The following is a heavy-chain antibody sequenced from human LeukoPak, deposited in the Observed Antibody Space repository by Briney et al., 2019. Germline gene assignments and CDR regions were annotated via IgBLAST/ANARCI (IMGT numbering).Heavy chain of an antibody. J-gene: IGHJ3*02. Sequence: GGSLRLSCAATGLTFSSYAMSWVRQAPGKGLEWVSAISGSGTVTYYTDSVKGRFTISRDNSKNTLFLQMNSLRVEDTAVYYCARGGVSSVYHAFDIWGQGTMVTVSS. V-gene: IGHV3-23*01. CDR2: ISGSGTVT. CDR1: GLTFSSYA. CDR3: ARGGVSSVYHAFDI. D-gene: IGHD2-8*01.